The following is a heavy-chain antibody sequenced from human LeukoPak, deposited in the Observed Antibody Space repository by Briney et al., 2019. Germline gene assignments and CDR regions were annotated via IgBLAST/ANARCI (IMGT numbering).Heavy chain of an antibody. J-gene: IGHJ5*02. D-gene: IGHD3-22*01. V-gene: IGHV3-21*01. Sequence: GGSLRFSCAASGFTFSSYSMNWVRQAPGKGLEWVSSINSSGSYVYYADSVKGRFTISRDNAKNSLYLQMNSLRAEDTAVYYCANGGTYSSGPWGQGTLVTVSS. CDR1: GFTFSSYS. CDR3: ANGGTYSSGP. CDR2: INSSGSYV.